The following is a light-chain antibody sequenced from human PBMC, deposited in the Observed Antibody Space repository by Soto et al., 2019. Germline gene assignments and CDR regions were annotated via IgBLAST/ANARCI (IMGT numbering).Light chain of an antibody. CDR3: QQSYSTPRT. V-gene: IGKV1-39*01. CDR2: AAS. Sequence: DIQMTQSPSSLSASVGDRVTITCRASQSISSYLNWYQQKPGKAPRLLIYAASSLQSGVPSRFSGSGSGTDFTLTISSLQPEDYATYNCQQSYSTPRTFGQGIEVEIK. J-gene: IGKJ1*01. CDR1: QSISSY.